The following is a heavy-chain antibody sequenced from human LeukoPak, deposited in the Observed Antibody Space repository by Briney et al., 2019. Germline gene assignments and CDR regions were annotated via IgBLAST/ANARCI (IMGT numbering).Heavy chain of an antibody. D-gene: IGHD1-1*01. V-gene: IGHV3-33*01. CDR2: IYYDGSNI. J-gene: IGHJ4*02. CDR3: ARDWKTNSFDY. CDR1: ESTFTTYG. Sequence: GGPPRLSCAASESTFTTYGMHWVRQAPGKGLERVAFIYYDGSNIYYADYVKGRFTISRDISKNTLYLQMDSLRAEDTAIYYCARDWKTNSFDYWGQGTLVTVSS.